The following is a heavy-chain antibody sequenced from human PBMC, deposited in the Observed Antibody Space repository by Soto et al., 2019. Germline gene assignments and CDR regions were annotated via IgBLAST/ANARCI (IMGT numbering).Heavy chain of an antibody. CDR1: GFTVSSNY. D-gene: IGHD4-17*01. J-gene: IGHJ6*03. CDR3: ARGGDSLLFYYYYMDV. CDR2: IYSGGST. Sequence: PGGSLRLSCAASGFTVSSNYMSWVRQAPGKGLEWVSVIYSGGSTYYADSVKGGFTISRDNSKNTLYLQMNSLRAEDTAVYYCARGGDSLLFYYYYMDVWGKGTTVTVSS. V-gene: IGHV3-66*01.